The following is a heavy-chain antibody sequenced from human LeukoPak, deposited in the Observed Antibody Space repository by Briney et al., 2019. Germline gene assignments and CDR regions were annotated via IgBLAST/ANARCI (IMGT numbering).Heavy chain of an antibody. CDR2: INWNGGTT. CDR1: GFTFDDYG. V-gene: IGHV3-20*04. Sequence: GGSLRLSCAASGFTFDDYGMSWVRQAPGKGLEWVSGINWNGGTTGYADSVKGRFTISRDNAKNSLYVQMNSLRAEDTALYCCARDTYYYGSGSSGGFDFWGQGTLVTVSS. CDR3: ARDTYYYGSGSSGGFDF. J-gene: IGHJ4*02. D-gene: IGHD3-10*01.